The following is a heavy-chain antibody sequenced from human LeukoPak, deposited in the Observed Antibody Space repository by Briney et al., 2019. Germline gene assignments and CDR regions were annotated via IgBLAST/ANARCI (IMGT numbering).Heavy chain of an antibody. Sequence: LGGSLRLSCAASGFTFSSYAMSWVRQAPGKGLEWVSAISGSGGSTYYADSVKGRFTISRDNSKNTLYLQMNSLRAEDTAVYYCAKDLKAPPANRRLADRVDYWGQGTLVTVSS. CDR3: AKDLKAPPANRRLADRVDY. J-gene: IGHJ4*02. CDR1: GFTFSSYA. V-gene: IGHV3-23*01. CDR2: ISGSGGST. D-gene: IGHD2-2*01.